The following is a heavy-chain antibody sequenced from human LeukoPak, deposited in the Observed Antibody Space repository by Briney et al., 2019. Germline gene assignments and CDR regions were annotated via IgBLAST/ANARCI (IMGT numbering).Heavy chain of an antibody. D-gene: IGHD3-3*01. CDR1: GGSISSYY. V-gene: IGHV4-4*07. CDR2: IYTSGST. J-gene: IGHJ3*02. CDR3: ARDLVLRFLGMGSRFDAFDI. Sequence: SETLSLTCTVSGGSISSYYWSWIRQPAGKGLEWIGRIYTSGSTNYNPSLKSRVTMSVDTSKNQFSLKLSSVTAADTAVYYCARDLVLRFLGMGSRFDAFDIWGQGTMVTVSS.